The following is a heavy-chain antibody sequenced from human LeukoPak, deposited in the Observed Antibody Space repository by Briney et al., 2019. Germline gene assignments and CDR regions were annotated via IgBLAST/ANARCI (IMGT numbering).Heavy chain of an antibody. CDR1: GYTSTSYD. CDR3: ARWLRWLPFDY. V-gene: IGHV1-18*01. CDR2: ISVYNGNT. J-gene: IGHJ4*02. D-gene: IGHD5-24*01. Sequence: GASVKVSCKASGYTSTSYDINWVRQATGQGLEWMGWISVYNGNTNYAQKLQGRVTMTTDTSTSTAYMELRSLRSDDTAVYYCARWLRWLPFDYWGQGTLVTVSS.